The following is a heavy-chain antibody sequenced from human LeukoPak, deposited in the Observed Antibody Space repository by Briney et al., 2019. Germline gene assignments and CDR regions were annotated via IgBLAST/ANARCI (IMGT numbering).Heavy chain of an antibody. CDR3: ARDLSATARAYDY. D-gene: IGHD1-26*01. CDR2: IAISGTYI. J-gene: IGHJ4*02. CDR1: GFILSDYN. V-gene: IGHV3-21*01. Sequence: GGSLRLSCAASGFILSDYNMNWVRQAPGKGLEWVSFIAISGTYITYADSVRGRFTISRDNAKNSLYLQMNTLRAEDTAVYYCARDLSATARAYDYWGQGTLVTVSS.